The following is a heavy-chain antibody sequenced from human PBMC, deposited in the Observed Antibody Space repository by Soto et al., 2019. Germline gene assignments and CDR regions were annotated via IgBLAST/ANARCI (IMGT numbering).Heavy chain of an antibody. CDR3: ARTKCSGGSCYSWSLDY. V-gene: IGHV4-31*03. Sequence: SETLSLTCTVSGGSITTGGYYWSWIRQLPGKGLEWVGHRYYSESTYYNPSLKSRVSISLDTSKNQFSLKLSFVTAADTAMYYCARTKCSGGSCYSWSLDYWGQGTPVTVSS. CDR2: RYYSEST. D-gene: IGHD2-15*01. CDR1: GGSITTGGYY. J-gene: IGHJ4*02.